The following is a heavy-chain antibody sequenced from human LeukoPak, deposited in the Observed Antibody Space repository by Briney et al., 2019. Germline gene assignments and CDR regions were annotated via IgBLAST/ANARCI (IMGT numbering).Heavy chain of an antibody. CDR1: GGSFSGYY. Sequence: SETLSLTCAVYGGSFSGYYWSWIRQPPGKGLEWIGEINHSGSTNYNPSLKSRVTISVDTSKNQFSLKLSSVTAADTAVYYCARRCIAFDYWGRGTLVTVSS. CDR3: ARRCIAFDY. J-gene: IGHJ4*02. D-gene: IGHD2-8*01. CDR2: INHSGST. V-gene: IGHV4-34*01.